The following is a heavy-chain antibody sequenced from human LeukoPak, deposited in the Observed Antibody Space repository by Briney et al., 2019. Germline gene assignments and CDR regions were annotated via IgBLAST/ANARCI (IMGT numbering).Heavy chain of an antibody. D-gene: IGHD6-19*01. V-gene: IGHV4-39*01. CDR2: GYYSGNI. CDR1: GGSISSSTYY. Sequence: SETLSLTCTVSGGSISSSTYYWGWIRQPPGKGLEWIGSGYYSGNIYYSPSLKSRVTISVDTPKNQFSLKLSSVTAADTAVYYCARRRGSGWYWEFDYWGQGTLVTVSS. CDR3: ARRRGSGWYWEFDY. J-gene: IGHJ4*02.